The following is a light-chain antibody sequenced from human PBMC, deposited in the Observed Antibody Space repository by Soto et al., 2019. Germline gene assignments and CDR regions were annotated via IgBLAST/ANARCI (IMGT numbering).Light chain of an antibody. CDR1: QSVNIN. Sequence: EIVMTQSPATLSASPGERVTLSCRASQSVNINLAWYQQRPGQAPRVLIYGASNRASGIPDRFSGSGSGTDFTLTISSLVPDDFALYYCQQYKDWPALTFGGGTRVEIK. V-gene: IGKV3D-15*01. J-gene: IGKJ4*01. CDR3: QQYKDWPALT. CDR2: GAS.